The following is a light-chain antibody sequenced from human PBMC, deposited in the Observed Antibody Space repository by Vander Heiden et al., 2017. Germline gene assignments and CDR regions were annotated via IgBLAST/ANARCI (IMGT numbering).Light chain of an antibody. Sequence: DVVMTQSPLSLPVTLGQAAAISCRSSQSLVNSDGNTYLSWFQQRPGQSPRRLIYRVSNRDSGVPDRISGSGSGTDFTLKISRVEAEDVGVYFCMQGSHWPLTFGRGTRVEIK. CDR3: MQGSHWPLT. CDR2: RVS. CDR1: QSLVNSDGNTY. V-gene: IGKV2-30*01. J-gene: IGKJ4*01.